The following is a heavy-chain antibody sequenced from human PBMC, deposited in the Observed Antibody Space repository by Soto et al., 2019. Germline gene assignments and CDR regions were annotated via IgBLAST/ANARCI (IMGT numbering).Heavy chain of an antibody. D-gene: IGHD3-10*01. CDR3: ARGAHVVLADY. J-gene: IGHJ4*02. V-gene: IGHV1-2*02. CDR1: GYSFTGYY. CDR2: INANSGGT. Sequence: QVQLVQSGAEVKKPGASVKVSCNASGYSFTGYYMHWVRQAPGQGREWMGWINANSGGTNDAQKYQCRVTITRDTSISTAYVDLSRRRSDDTAVYYCARGAHVVLADYWGQGTLVTVSS.